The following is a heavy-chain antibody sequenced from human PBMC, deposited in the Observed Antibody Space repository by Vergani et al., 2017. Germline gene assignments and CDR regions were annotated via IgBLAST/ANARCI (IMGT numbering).Heavy chain of an antibody. J-gene: IGHJ4*01. Sequence: EVQLVESGGGLVQPGGSLRLSCAASGFTFSSYWMHWVRQAPGKGLVWVSRINSDGSSTNYADSVKGRFTISRDNAKNTMYLQMNSLRAEDTAIYYGARGKYYYDSSGYYSTVGFDYWGQRTLVTVSS. CDR2: INSDGSST. CDR1: GFTFSSYW. CDR3: ARGKYYYDSSGYYSTVGFDY. D-gene: IGHD3-22*01. V-gene: IGHV3-74*01.